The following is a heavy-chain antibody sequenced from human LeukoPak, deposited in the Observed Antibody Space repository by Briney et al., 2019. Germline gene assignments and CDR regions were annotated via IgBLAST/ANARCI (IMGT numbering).Heavy chain of an antibody. CDR3: ARTKNSGRYYYFDY. CDR1: GFTFSTYW. CDR2: IKPDGSEK. D-gene: IGHD3-22*01. V-gene: IGHV3-7*01. Sequence: GGSLRLSCADSGFTFSTYWTSWLRQVPGKGLEWAANIKPDGSEKYYADSVKGRFSISRDNAKNSLYLQMNNLRAEDTAVYYCARTKNSGRYYYFDYWGPGTLVTVSS. J-gene: IGHJ4*02.